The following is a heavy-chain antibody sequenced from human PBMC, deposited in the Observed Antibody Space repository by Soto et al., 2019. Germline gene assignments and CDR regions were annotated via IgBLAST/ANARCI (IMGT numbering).Heavy chain of an antibody. Sequence: EVQLVESGGGLVQPGGSLRLSCAASGFTFSSYSMNWVRQAPGKGLEWLSYISGSGTSISYRDSVRGRFTTSRDNAKNSLYLQIDSLGAEDTAVYYCARSRYNDYWGQGTLVTVSS. J-gene: IGHJ4*02. D-gene: IGHD1-1*01. CDR3: ARSRYNDY. CDR1: GFTFSSYS. V-gene: IGHV3-48*01. CDR2: ISGSGTSI.